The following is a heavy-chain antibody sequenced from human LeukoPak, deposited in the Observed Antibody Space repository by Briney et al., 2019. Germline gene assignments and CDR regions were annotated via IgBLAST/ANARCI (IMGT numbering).Heavy chain of an antibody. V-gene: IGHV4-59*12. D-gene: IGHD1-26*01. CDR1: GGSISGYH. Sequence: SETLSLTCVVSGGSISGYHWSWIRQVPGKGLEWIGYIYYKGITNYNPSLKSRVTISVDTSKNQFSLKLSSVTAADTAVYYCARGSQKWELNKALDYWGQGTLVTVSS. CDR3: ARGSQKWELNKALDY. CDR2: IYYKGIT. J-gene: IGHJ4*02.